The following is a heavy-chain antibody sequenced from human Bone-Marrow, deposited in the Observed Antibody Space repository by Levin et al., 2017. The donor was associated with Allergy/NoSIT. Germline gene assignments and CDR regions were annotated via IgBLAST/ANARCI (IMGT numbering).Heavy chain of an antibody. CDR1: GFAFSEYG. D-gene: IGHD3-10*01. J-gene: IGHJ4*02. CDR3: AKDQDSGWLPYFDC. Sequence: PGGSLRLSCAASGFAFSEYGMSWVRQAPGKGLEWFSGFSGNSGRTIYADSVKGRFTISRDNSKNTLYLEMNNLRVEDTAVYFCAKDQDSGWLPYFDCWGQGALVTVSS. V-gene: IGHV3-23*01. CDR2: FSGNSGRT.